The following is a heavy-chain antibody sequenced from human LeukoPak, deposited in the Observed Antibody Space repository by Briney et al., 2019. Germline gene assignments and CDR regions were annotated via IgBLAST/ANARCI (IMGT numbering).Heavy chain of an antibody. CDR2: LNQGGNEK. J-gene: IGHJ4*02. CDR3: ARLAVPPGNRGWYYEH. CDR1: EFIFSNYW. D-gene: IGHD2-2*01. Sequence: PGGYLRPYCVASEFIFSNYWMSWVRQGPGEGPEWVANLNQGGNEKYYVDSVRGRFTISRDNAKKSLDLQMNSLRVEDTAIYYCARLAVPPGNRGWYYEHWGQGTLVTVSS. V-gene: IGHV3-7*03.